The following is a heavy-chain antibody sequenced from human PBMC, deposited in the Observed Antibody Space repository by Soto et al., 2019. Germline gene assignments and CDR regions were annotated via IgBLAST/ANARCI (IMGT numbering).Heavy chain of an antibody. CDR2: INAGNGNT. D-gene: IGHD2-15*01. V-gene: IGHV1-3*01. J-gene: IGHJ4*02. Sequence: ASVKVSCKASGYTFTNYGIHWVRQAPGQRLEWMGWINAGNGNTRYSQKFQGRVAITRDTSASTAYMELSSLRSEDTAVYYCARDKPDCSGGRCYHLDFWGQGALVTV. CDR3: ARDKPDCSGGRCYHLDF. CDR1: GYTFTNYG.